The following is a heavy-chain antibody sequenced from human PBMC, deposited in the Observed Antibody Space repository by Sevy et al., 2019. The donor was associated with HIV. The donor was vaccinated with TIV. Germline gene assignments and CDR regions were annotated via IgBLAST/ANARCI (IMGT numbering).Heavy chain of an antibody. V-gene: IGHV3-30-3*01. CDR2: ISYDGTYK. CDR1: GFSFSHYA. Sequence: GGSLRLSCAVYGFSFSHYAFHWVRQAPGKGLEWVSLISYDGTYKYYADYVKGRFTISRDNSKNTLYLQMNSLRGNDTAVYYCARVAVSYCTNDCYHRFDYWGPGALVTVSS. J-gene: IGHJ4*02. CDR3: ARVAVSYCTNDCYHRFDY. D-gene: IGHD2-8*01.